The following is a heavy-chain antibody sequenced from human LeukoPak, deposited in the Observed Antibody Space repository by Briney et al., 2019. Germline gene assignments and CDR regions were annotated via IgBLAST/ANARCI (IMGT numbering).Heavy chain of an antibody. Sequence: PSETLSLTCTVSGGPIRSSSYYWGWIRQPPGKGLEWIGSINYAGSTYNNPSLRSRVTISVDTSNNQFSLELRSVTAADTAVYYCATHKRDDFRTPLSSYYMAVWGTGTTVTVSS. CDR1: GGPIRSSSYY. CDR2: INYAGST. CDR3: ATHKRDDFRTPLSSYYMAV. V-gene: IGHV4-39*01. D-gene: IGHD3-3*01. J-gene: IGHJ6*03.